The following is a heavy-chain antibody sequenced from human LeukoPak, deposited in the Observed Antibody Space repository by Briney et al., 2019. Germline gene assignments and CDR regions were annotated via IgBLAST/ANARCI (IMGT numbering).Heavy chain of an antibody. CDR2: INHSGST. CDR3: ARGRWTATYCTNGVCYTKAFDI. J-gene: IGHJ3*02. V-gene: IGHV4-34*01. D-gene: IGHD2-8*01. CDR1: GGSFSGYY. Sequence: SETLSLTCAVYGGSFSGYYWSWIRQPPGKGLEWIGEINHSGSTNYNLSLKSRVTISVDTSKNQFSLKLSSVTAADTAVYYCARGRWTATYCTNGVCYTKAFDIWGQGTMVTVSS.